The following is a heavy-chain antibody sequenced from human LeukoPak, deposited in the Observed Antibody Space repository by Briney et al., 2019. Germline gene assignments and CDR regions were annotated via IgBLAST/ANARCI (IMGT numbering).Heavy chain of an antibody. CDR1: GGSISSGGYS. V-gene: IGHV4-39*07. CDR3: ARAMSIAARLQTIFDY. CDR2: IYYSGST. D-gene: IGHD6-6*01. Sequence: PSETLSLTCAVSGGSISSGGYSWSWIRQPPGKGLEWIGSIYYSGSTYYNPSLKSRVTISVDTSKNQFSLNLTSVTTADTAVYYCARAMSIAARLQTIFDYWGQGTLVTVSS. J-gene: IGHJ4*02.